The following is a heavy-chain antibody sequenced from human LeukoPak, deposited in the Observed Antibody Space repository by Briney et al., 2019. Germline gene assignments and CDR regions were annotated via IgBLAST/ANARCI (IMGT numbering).Heavy chain of an antibody. J-gene: IGHJ3*02. CDR1: GGSISTSNYY. V-gene: IGHV4-39*01. D-gene: IGHD3-10*01. Sequence: SETLSLTCTVSGGSISTSNYYWGCVRQPPGKGLEWIGSIYYSGSTFYNPSIKSRVTISVDTSKNQFSLKLSSVTAADTAVYYCARHYHYGSGTYRPFDIWGQGTMVTVSS. CDR3: ARHYHYGSGTYRPFDI. CDR2: IYYSGST.